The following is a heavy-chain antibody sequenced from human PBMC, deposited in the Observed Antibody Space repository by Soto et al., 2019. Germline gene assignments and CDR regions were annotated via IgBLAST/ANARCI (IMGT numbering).Heavy chain of an antibody. J-gene: IGHJ2*01. CDR1: GYTFTSYA. CDR3: ARGGSLNRYFDL. Sequence: QVQLVQSGAEVKKPGASVKVSCKASGYTFTSYAMHWVRQAPGQRLEWMGWINAGNGNTKYSQKFQGRVTITRDTAASTAHMELSSLRSEDTAVYYCARGGSLNRYFDLWGRGTLVTVSS. V-gene: IGHV1-3*01. D-gene: IGHD1-26*01. CDR2: INAGNGNT.